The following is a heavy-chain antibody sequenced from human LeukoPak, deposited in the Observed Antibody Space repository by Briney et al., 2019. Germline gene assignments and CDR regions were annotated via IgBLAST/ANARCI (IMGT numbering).Heavy chain of an antibody. J-gene: IGHJ4*02. CDR1: GGSISSRSYY. Sequence: KPSETLSLTCTVSGGSISSRSYYWGWIRQPPGKGLEWIGYIYYSGSTNYNPSLKSRVTISVDTSKNQFSLKLSSVTAADTAVYYCARVRGGIDYWGQGTLVTVSS. V-gene: IGHV4-61*05. CDR2: IYYSGST. D-gene: IGHD3-10*01. CDR3: ARVRGGIDY.